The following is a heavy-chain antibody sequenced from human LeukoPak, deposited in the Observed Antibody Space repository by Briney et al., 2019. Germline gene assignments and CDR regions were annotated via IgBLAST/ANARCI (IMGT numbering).Heavy chain of an antibody. V-gene: IGHV3-21*01. J-gene: IGHJ4*02. CDR1: GFTFSSYS. CDR3: ARGPFGYSSSSYY. Sequence: PGGSLRLSCAASGFTFSSYSMNWVRQAPGKGLEWVSSISSSSSYIYYADSVKGRFTISRDNAKNSLYLQMNSLRAEDTAEYYCARGPFGYSSSSYYWGQGTLVTVSS. CDR2: ISSSSSYI. D-gene: IGHD6-6*01.